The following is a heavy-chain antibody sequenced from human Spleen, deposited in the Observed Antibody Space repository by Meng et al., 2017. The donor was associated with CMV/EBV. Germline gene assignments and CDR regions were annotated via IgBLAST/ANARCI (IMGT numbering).Heavy chain of an antibody. CDR2: ISGRGGST. J-gene: IGHJ4*02. CDR3: AKVGLPLVPTYHFDS. V-gene: IGHV3-23*01. CDR1: GFTFSSYA. Sequence: GGSLRLSCAASGFTFSSYAMSWVRQAPGKGLEWVSGISGRGGSTYYGDSVRGRFTISRDNSKKTVYLQMNSLRAEDTAVYYCAKVGLPLVPTYHFDSWGQGTLVTVSS. D-gene: IGHD3-9*01.